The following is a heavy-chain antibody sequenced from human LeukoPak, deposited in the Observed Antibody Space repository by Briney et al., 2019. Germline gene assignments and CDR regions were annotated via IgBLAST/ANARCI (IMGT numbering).Heavy chain of an antibody. V-gene: IGHV3-74*01. CDR1: GFTFSNYW. D-gene: IGHD4-23*01. CDR2: INTDGSST. J-gene: IGHJ2*01. CDR3: TRVGDYGGNWAWYFDL. Sequence: PGGSLRLSCAASGFTFSNYWMHWVRQAPGKGLVWVSRINTDGSSTDYADSVKDRFTISRDNAKNTLYLQMNSLRAEDTAVYYCTRVGDYGGNWAWYFDLWGRGTLVTVSS.